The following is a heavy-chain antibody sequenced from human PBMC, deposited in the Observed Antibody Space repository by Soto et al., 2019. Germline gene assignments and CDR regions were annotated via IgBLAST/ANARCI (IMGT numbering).Heavy chain of an antibody. CDR1: GYTFTSYY. J-gene: IGHJ4*02. V-gene: IGHV1-46*01. Sequence: ASVKVSCKASGYTFTSYYMHWVRQAPGQGLEWMGIINPSGGSTSYAQKFQGRVTMTRDTSTSTVYMELSSLRSEDTAVYYCARGIPSPNYYYVWGSYRLAFDYWGQGTLVTVSS. CDR2: INPSGGST. D-gene: IGHD3-16*02. CDR3: ARGIPSPNYYYVWGSYRLAFDY.